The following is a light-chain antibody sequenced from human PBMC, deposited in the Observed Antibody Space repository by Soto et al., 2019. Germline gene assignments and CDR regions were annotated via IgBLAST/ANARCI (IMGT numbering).Light chain of an antibody. CDR2: DAS. CDR1: QSVSSY. J-gene: IGKJ2*01. CDR3: QQRSNWPPYT. V-gene: IGKV3-11*01. Sequence: EIVLTQSPATLSLSPGERATLSCRASQSVSSYLAWYQQKPGQAHRLLIYDASNRATGIPARFSGSGSGTDFTLTISSLEPEDFAVYYCQQRSNWPPYTFGQGTNLEIK.